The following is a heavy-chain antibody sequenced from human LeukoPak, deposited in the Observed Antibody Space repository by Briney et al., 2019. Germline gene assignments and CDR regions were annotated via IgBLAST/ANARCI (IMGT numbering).Heavy chain of an antibody. CDR2: IYYSGRT. V-gene: IGHV4-39*07. CDR1: GGSISSTSDY. Sequence: SETLSLTCSVSGGSISSTSDYWGWIRQPPGKGLEWIGSIYYSGRTYYNRSLKSRVTISVDTSKNEFSLRLTSVTAADTAVYYCARLGRGGIGVPGWFDPWGQGTLVTVSS. D-gene: IGHD6-19*01. J-gene: IGHJ5*02. CDR3: ARLGRGGIGVPGWFDP.